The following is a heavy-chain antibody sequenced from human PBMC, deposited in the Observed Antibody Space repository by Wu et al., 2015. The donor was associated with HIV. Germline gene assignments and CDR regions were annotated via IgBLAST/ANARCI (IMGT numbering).Heavy chain of an antibody. D-gene: IGHD3-9*01. CDR1: GGTFSSYA. V-gene: IGHV1-18*01. CDR3: ARNFDILTGGDDAFDI. Sequence: QVQLVQSGVEVKKPGSSVKVSCKASGGTFSSYAISWVRQAPGQGLEWMGWISAYNGNTNYAQKLQGRVTMTTDTSTSTAYMELRSLRSDDTAVYYCARNFDILTGGDDAFDIWGQGTMVTVSS. J-gene: IGHJ3*02. CDR2: ISAYNGNT.